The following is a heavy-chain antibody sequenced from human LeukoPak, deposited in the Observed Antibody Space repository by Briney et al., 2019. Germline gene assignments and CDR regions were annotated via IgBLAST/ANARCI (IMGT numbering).Heavy chain of an antibody. J-gene: IGHJ3*02. CDR1: GYTFTGYC. V-gene: IGHV1-2*06. D-gene: IGHD1-1*01. Sequence: ASVKVSCKASGYTFTGYCMHWVRQAPGQGLEWMGRINPNSGGTNYAQNFQGRVTMTRDTSISTAYMELSRLKSDDTALYYCARDMGTGRAFDIWGQGTKVTVSS. CDR2: INPNSGGT. CDR3: ARDMGTGRAFDI.